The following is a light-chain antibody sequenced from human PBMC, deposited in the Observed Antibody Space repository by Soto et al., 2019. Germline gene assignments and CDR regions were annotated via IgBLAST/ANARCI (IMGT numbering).Light chain of an antibody. J-gene: IGLJ2*01. CDR1: SSNIGAGYD. V-gene: IGLV1-40*01. Sequence: QSVLTQPPSVSGAPGQRVTISCTGSSSNIGAGYDVHWYQHLPGTAPKLLIYGNNNRPSGVPDRFSGSKSGTSASLGITGLQAEDETDYYCQSYDSSLSGSVVFGGGTKLTVL. CDR2: GNN. CDR3: QSYDSSLSGSVV.